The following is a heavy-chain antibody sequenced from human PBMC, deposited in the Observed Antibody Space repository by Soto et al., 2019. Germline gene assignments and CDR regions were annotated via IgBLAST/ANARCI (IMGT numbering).Heavy chain of an antibody. V-gene: IGHV1-46*01. CDR1: GYTLTNAY. D-gene: IGHD2-15*01. CDR3: ARGLCSGGSCYVLDY. CDR2: INPTGRST. J-gene: IGHJ4*02. Sequence: QVQLVQSGAEVKKPGASVKFSCKASGYTLTNAYMHWVRQAPGQGVEWMGIINPTGRSTNYAQKFEDRVTMTRDTSTNTAYMVLSSLRSEDTAVYYCARGLCSGGSCYVLDYWGQGAQVTVSS.